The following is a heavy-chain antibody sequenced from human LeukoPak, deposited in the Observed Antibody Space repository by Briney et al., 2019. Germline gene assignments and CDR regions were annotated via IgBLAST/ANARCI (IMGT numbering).Heavy chain of an antibody. J-gene: IGHJ6*03. V-gene: IGHV3-30*02. Sequence: GGSLRLSCAASGFSFTSYGMHWVRQAPGKGLEWVAYIQYDGSNQQYADSVKGRFSISRDSSKDILNLQMNSLRGDDTAVYYCAKDRCSNGIGCYYYYMDVWGKGTTVTIYS. CDR2: IQYDGSNQ. CDR3: AKDRCSNGIGCYYYYMDV. D-gene: IGHD2-8*01. CDR1: GFSFTSYG.